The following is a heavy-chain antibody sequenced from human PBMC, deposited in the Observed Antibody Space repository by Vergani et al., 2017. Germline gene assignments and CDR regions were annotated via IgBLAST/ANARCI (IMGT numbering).Heavy chain of an antibody. CDR3: AGDSPNGGASFDY. V-gene: IGHV1-46*01. CDR1: GYTFTSYY. D-gene: IGHD1-26*01. J-gene: IGHJ4*02. Sequence: QVQLVQSGAEVKKPGASVKASCKASGYTFTSYYMHWVRQAPGQGLEWMGIINPSGGSTSYAQKFQGRVTMTRDTSTSTVYMELSSLRSKDTAVYYCAGDSPNGGASFDYWGQGTLVTVSS. CDR2: INPSGGST.